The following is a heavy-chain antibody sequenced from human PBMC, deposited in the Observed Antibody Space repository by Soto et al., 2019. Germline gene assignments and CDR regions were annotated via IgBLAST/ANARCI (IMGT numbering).Heavy chain of an antibody. CDR3: ARGRYGDY. Sequence: QVHLVQSGAEVKKPGASVKVSCKGSGYTFTSYGITWVRQAPGQGLEWMGWISAHNGNTDYAQKLQGRVTVTRDTSASTAYMELRSLRSDDTAVYYCARGRYGDYWGQGALVTVSS. V-gene: IGHV1-18*01. CDR1: GYTFTSYG. D-gene: IGHD1-1*01. J-gene: IGHJ4*02. CDR2: ISAHNGNT.